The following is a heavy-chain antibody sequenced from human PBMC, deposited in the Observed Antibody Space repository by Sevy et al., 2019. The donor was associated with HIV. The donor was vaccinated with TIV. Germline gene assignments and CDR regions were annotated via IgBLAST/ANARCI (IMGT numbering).Heavy chain of an antibody. D-gene: IGHD3-10*01. V-gene: IGHV1-18*01. CDR1: GYTFTSYG. Sequence: ASVKVSCKASGYTFTSYGISWVRQAPGQGLEWMGWISAYNGSTNYAQKLQGRVTMTTDTSTSTAYMELRSLRSDDTAVYYCARLWSSGSYSSYYYYYYMDVSGKGTTVTVSS. J-gene: IGHJ6*03. CDR3: ARLWSSGSYSSYYYYYYMDV. CDR2: ISAYNGST.